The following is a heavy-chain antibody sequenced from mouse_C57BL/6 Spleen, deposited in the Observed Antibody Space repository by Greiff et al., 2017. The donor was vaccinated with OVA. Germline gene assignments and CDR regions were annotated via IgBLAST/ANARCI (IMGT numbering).Heavy chain of an antibody. CDR1: GFSLTSYG. J-gene: IGHJ1*03. CDR3: AKNSPRDYDVYFDV. V-gene: IGHV2-4*01. CDR2: IWSGGST. Sequence: VKVVESGPGLVQPSQSLSITCTVSGFSLTSYGVHWVRQPPGKGLEWLGVIWSGGSTDYNAAFISRLSISKDNSKSQVFFKMNSLQADDTAIYYCAKNSPRDYDVYFDVWGTGTTVTVSS. D-gene: IGHD2-4*01.